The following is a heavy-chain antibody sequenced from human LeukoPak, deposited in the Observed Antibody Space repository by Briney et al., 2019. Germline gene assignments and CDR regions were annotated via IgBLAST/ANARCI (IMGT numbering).Heavy chain of an antibody. CDR2: ISSSSSYI. CDR1: GFTFKTCA. Sequence: GGSLRLSCAASGFTFKTCAMNWVRQAPGRGLEWVSSISSSSSYIYYADSVKGRFTISRDNAKNSLYLQMNSLRAEDTAVYYCAREEPQPARQYYWGQGTLVTVSS. V-gene: IGHV3-21*01. J-gene: IGHJ4*02. CDR3: AREEPQPARQYY. D-gene: IGHD1-14*01.